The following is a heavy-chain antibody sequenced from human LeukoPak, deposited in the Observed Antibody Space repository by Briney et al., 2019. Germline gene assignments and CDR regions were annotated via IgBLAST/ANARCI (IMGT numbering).Heavy chain of an antibody. J-gene: IGHJ4*02. Sequence: PSETLSLTCAVYGGSFSGYYWSWIRQPPGKGLEWIGEINHSGSTNYNPSLKSRVTISVDTSKNQFSLKLSSVTAADTAVYYCARVKTTAVAGTFDYWGQGTLVTVSS. V-gene: IGHV4-34*01. CDR3: ARVKTTAVAGTFDY. D-gene: IGHD6-19*01. CDR1: GGSFSGYY. CDR2: INHSGST.